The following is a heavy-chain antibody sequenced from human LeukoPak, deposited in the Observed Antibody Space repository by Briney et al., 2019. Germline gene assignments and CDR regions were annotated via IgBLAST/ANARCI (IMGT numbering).Heavy chain of an antibody. D-gene: IGHD3-22*01. CDR2: IYSGGST. Sequence: SGGSLRLSCAASGFTVSSNYMSWVRQAPGKGLEWVSVIYSGGSTYYADSAKGRFTISRDNSKNTLYLQMNSLRAEDTAVYYCARDGSYYDSSGSYYYFDYWGQGTLVTVSS. J-gene: IGHJ4*02. V-gene: IGHV3-53*01. CDR3: ARDGSYYDSSGSYYYFDY. CDR1: GFTVSSNY.